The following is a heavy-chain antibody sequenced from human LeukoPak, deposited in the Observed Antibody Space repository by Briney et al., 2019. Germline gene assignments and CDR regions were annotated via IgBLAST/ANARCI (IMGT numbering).Heavy chain of an antibody. J-gene: IGHJ5*02. V-gene: IGHV4-59*08. CDR2: IYYSGST. CDR3: ARHYCSSTSCWPRNWFDP. D-gene: IGHD2-2*01. Sequence: PSETLSLTCTVSGGSISSYYWSWIRQPPGKGLEWIGYIYYSGSTNYNPSLKSRVTISVDTSKNQFSLKLSSVTAADTAVYYCARHYCSSTSCWPRNWFDPWGQGTLVTVSS. CDR1: GGSISSYY.